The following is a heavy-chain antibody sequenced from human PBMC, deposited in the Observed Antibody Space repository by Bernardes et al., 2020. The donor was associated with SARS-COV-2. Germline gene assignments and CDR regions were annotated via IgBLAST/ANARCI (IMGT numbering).Heavy chain of an antibody. CDR2: IYTSGST. J-gene: IGHJ4*02. CDR1: GGSVNIGSDY. V-gene: IGHV4-61*09. CDR3: ARTKVYYDSSGQPAYYFDY. Sequence: SETLSLTCTVSGGSVNIGSDYWNWVRQPAGKGLEWIGHIYTSGSTKYNPSLNSRVIISIDRSMNQFSLKLSSVTAADTAVYYCARTKVYYDSSGQPAYYFDYWGQGTLVTVSS. D-gene: IGHD3-22*01.